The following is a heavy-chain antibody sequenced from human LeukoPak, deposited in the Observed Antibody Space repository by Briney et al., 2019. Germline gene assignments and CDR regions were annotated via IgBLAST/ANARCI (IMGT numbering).Heavy chain of an antibody. V-gene: IGHV3-11*04. CDR3: ARADCSSTSCHELDY. D-gene: IGHD2-2*01. J-gene: IGHJ4*02. CDR2: ISSSDSTI. Sequence: GGSLRLSCAGSGFTFSDYYMSWIRQAPGKGLEWVSYISSSDSTIYYTDSVKRRFTISRDNAKTSLYLQMNSLRADDAAVYYCARADCSSTSCHELDYWGQGTLVTVSS. CDR1: GFTFSDYY.